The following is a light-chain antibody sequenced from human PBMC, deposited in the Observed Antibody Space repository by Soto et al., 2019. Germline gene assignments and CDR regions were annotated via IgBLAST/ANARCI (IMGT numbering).Light chain of an antibody. J-gene: IGKJ5*01. CDR1: HSAANF. Sequence: EIVMTQSPATLPASPGETASLSCIAGHSAANFLAWCQQKPGQAPRLLISYISTSATGIPARLSGRGSGTEFTLTINSLQSEDSAVYYCQQHNQWPIAFGQGTRLEIK. CDR2: YIS. V-gene: IGKV3D-15*01. CDR3: QQHNQWPIA.